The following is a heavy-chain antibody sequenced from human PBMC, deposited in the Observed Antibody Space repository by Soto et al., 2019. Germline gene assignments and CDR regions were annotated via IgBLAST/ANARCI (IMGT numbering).Heavy chain of an antibody. V-gene: IGHV3-23*01. CDR2: IVAGGANI. D-gene: IGHD3-3*01. CDR3: VYHFNNYESYY. CDR1: GFTFISSA. Sequence: EVHLLESGGGLVQPGGSLTLSCAASGFTFISSAMNWVRQAPGKGLEWVSIIVAGGANIYYADSVKGRFTISRDDSKNTVYLQMNSLRAEDTAIYYCVYHFNNYESYYWGQGTQVIVSS. J-gene: IGHJ4*02.